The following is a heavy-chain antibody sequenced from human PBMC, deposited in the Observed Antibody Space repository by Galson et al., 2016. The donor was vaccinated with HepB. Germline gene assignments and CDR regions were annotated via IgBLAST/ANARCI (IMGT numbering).Heavy chain of an antibody. V-gene: IGHV1-3*01. Sequence: SVKVSCKASGYTFTNYPMNWVRQAPGQRLEWMGWINAGNGSTKYSQKFQGRVTITRDTSASIAYMELSSLRSEDTAVYYCASWAGQTSDFWSGPFDYWGQGTLVTVSS. CDR2: INAGNGST. CDR1: GYTFTNYP. D-gene: IGHD3-3*01. J-gene: IGHJ4*02. CDR3: ASWAGQTSDFWSGPFDY.